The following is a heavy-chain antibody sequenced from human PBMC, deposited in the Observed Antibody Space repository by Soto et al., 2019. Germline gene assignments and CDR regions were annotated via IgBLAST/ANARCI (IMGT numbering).Heavy chain of an antibody. Sequence: QVQLVESGGGVVQPGRSLRLSCAASGFTFSSYGMHWVRQAPGKGLEWVAVISYDGSNKYYADSVKGRFTISRDNSKNTLYLQMDSLRAEDTAVYYCAKPYYGSGSPNFDYRGQGTLVTVSS. D-gene: IGHD3-10*01. CDR3: AKPYYGSGSPNFDY. V-gene: IGHV3-30*18. CDR2: ISYDGSNK. J-gene: IGHJ4*02. CDR1: GFTFSSYG.